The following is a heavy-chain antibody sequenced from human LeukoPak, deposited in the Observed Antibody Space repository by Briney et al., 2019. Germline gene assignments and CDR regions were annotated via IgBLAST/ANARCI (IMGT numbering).Heavy chain of an antibody. CDR2: ISAYNGNT. J-gene: IGHJ4*02. Sequence: GASVKVSCKASGYTFTSYGISWVRQAPGQGLEWMGWISAYNGNTNYAQKLQGRVTMTTDTSTSTAYMELRSLRSDDTAVYSCARDHYYDSSGYGPGGYWGQGTLVTVSS. V-gene: IGHV1-18*01. CDR1: GYTFTSYG. CDR3: ARDHYYDSSGYGPGGY. D-gene: IGHD3-22*01.